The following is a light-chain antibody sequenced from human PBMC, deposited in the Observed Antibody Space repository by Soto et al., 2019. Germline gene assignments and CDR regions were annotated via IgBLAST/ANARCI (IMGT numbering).Light chain of an antibody. CDR3: QSHDSSLHASV. J-gene: IGLJ1*01. Sequence: QSALTQPPSVSGAPGQRVTISCTGSSSNIGAGYDLHWYLQLPGTAPKLLIYGNTNRPSGVPDRFSGSKSGSSASLAITGLQAEDEADYYCQSHDSSLHASVFGTGTKVTVL. V-gene: IGLV1-40*01. CDR2: GNT. CDR1: SSNIGAGYD.